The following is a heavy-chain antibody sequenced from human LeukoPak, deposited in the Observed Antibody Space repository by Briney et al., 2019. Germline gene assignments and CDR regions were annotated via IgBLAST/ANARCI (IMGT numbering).Heavy chain of an antibody. Sequence: PGGSLRLSCLASGFTFSTYSMNWVRQAPGKGLEWLSYITSSSSTMYYADSVQGRFTISRDNAKSSLYLQMNSLRAEDTAVCYCARDRVGAYWGQGTLVTVSS. CDR2: ITSSSSTM. J-gene: IGHJ4*02. CDR3: ARDRVGAY. V-gene: IGHV3-48*01. CDR1: GFTFSTYS. D-gene: IGHD1-26*01.